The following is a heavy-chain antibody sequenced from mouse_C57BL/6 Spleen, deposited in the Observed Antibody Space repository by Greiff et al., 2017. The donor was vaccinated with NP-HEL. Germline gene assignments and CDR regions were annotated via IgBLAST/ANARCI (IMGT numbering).Heavy chain of an antibody. V-gene: IGHV5-17*01. CDR2: LSSGSSTI. CDR3: AKGGPYAMDY. J-gene: IGHJ4*01. CDR1: GFTFSDSG. Sequence: DVQLQESGGGLVKPGGSLKLSCAASGFTFSDSGLHWVRQAPETGLEWVAYLSSGSSTIYYADTVKGRFTISRDNAKNTLFRQMTSLRSEDTAMYYCAKGGPYAMDYWGQGTSVTVSS.